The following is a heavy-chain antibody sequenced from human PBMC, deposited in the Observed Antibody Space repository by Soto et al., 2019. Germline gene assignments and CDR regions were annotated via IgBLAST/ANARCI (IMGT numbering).Heavy chain of an antibody. D-gene: IGHD3-10*01. V-gene: IGHV3-11*06. CDR3: ARGSRGPDY. Sequence: GCLRLSCVVSGFAFDEYYMSWIRQSPGGGLVWVSYIVAYGSLTKYADTFKGRFTMSRDNDKNSVFLQMNSLGVEDTAIYYCARGSRGPDYWGQGTLVTVSS. CDR2: IVAYGSLT. J-gene: IGHJ4*02. CDR1: GFAFDEYY.